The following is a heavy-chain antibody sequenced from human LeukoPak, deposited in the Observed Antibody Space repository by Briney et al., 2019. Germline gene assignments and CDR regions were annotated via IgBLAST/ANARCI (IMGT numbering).Heavy chain of an antibody. D-gene: IGHD3-10*01. J-gene: IGHJ4*02. V-gene: IGHV4-4*07. Sequence: SETLSLTCTVSGGSISSYYWSWIRQPAGKGLEWIGRIYTSGSTNYNPSLKSRVTMSVDTSKNQFSLKLSSVTAADTAVYYCAREVLEVGELSSFDYWGQGTLVTVSS. CDR2: IYTSGST. CDR1: GGSISSYY. CDR3: AREVLEVGELSSFDY.